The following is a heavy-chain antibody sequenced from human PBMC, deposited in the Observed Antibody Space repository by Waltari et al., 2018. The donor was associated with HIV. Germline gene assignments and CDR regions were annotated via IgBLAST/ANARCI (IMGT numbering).Heavy chain of an antibody. CDR1: GFTFSDYY. V-gene: IGHV3-11*01. CDR3: ARDGGTYYIDY. Sequence: QVQLLESGGGLVKPGGSLRLSCAASGFTFSDYYINWIRQVPGKGLEWISFISNSGTTIYYADSVKGRFTISRDNAKNSLYLQMNTLRAGDTAVYYCARDGGTYYIDYWGQGTLVTVSS. J-gene: IGHJ4*02. CDR2: ISNSGTTI. D-gene: IGHD1-1*01.